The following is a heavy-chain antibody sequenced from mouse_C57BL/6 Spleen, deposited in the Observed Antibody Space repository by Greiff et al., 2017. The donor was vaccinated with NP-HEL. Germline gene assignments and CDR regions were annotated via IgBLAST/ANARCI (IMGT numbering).Heavy chain of an antibody. CDR1: GYSFTGYY. J-gene: IGHJ2*01. CDR2: INPSTGGT. CDR3: ARRWLLRDYFDY. D-gene: IGHD2-3*01. V-gene: IGHV1-42*01. Sequence: VQLKQSGPELVKPGASVKISCKASGYSFTGYYMNWVKQSPEKSLEWIGEINPSTGGTTYNQKFKAKATLTVDKSSSTAYMQLKSLTSEDSAVYYCARRWLLRDYFDYWGQGTTLTVSS.